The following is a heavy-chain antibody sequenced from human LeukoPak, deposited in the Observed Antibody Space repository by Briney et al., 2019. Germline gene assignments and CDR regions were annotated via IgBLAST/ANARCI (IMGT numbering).Heavy chain of an antibody. CDR2: IYYSGNT. V-gene: IGHV4-39*07. CDR1: GGSISSSSYY. J-gene: IGHJ4*02. Sequence: PSETLSLTCTVSGGSISSSSYYWGWIRRPPGKGLEWIGSIYYSGNTYYNSYLTSRVTISVDTSKNQFSLKLSSVTAADTAVYYCAREYSGSYLQSFDYWGQGTLVTVSS. CDR3: AREYSGSYLQSFDY. D-gene: IGHD1-26*01.